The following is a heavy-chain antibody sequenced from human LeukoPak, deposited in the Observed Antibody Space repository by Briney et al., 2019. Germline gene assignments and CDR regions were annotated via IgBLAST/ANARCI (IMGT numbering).Heavy chain of an antibody. CDR3: ARSRTGTTLFSYYYMDV. J-gene: IGHJ6*03. CDR2: MNPNSGNT. D-gene: IGHD1-7*01. V-gene: IGHV1-8*01. CDR1: EYTFTSYD. Sequence: GASVKVSCKASEYTFTSYDINWVRQATGQGLERMGWMNPNSGNTGYAQKSQGRVTMTRNTSISTAYMELSSLRSEDTAVYYCARSRTGTTLFSYYYMDVWGKGTTVTVSS.